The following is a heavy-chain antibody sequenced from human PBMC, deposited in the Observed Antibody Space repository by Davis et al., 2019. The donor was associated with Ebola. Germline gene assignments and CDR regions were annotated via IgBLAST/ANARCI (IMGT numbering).Heavy chain of an antibody. CDR3: ARGVVAAASDAFDI. D-gene: IGHD2-15*01. CDR2: IRSKANSYAT. Sequence: GESLKISCAASGFTFSGSAMHWVRQASGKGLEWVGRIRSKANSYATAYAASVKGRFTISRDDSKNTAYLQMNSLRAEDTAVYYCARGVVAAASDAFDIWGQGTMVTVSS. J-gene: IGHJ3*02. CDR1: GFTFSGSA. V-gene: IGHV3-73*01.